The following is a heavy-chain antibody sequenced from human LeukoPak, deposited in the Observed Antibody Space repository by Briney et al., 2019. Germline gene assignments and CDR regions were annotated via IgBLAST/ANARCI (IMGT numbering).Heavy chain of an antibody. CDR1: GGSFSGYY. D-gene: IGHD6-19*01. Sequence: PSETLSLTCAVYGGSFSGYYWSWIRQPPGKGLEWIGEINHSGSTNYNPSLKSRVTISVDTSKNQFSLKLSSVTAADTAVYYCARLRGQWLVQGYFDYWGQGTLVTVSS. V-gene: IGHV4-34*01. J-gene: IGHJ4*02. CDR2: INHSGST. CDR3: ARLRGQWLVQGYFDY.